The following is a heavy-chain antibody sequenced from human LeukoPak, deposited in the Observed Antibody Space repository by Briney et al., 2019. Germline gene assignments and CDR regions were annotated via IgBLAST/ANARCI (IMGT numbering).Heavy chain of an antibody. J-gene: IGHJ4*02. V-gene: IGHV1-2*02. CDR1: GYTFTGYY. Sequence: ASVKVSCTASGYTFTGYYMHWVRQAPGQGLEWMGWINPNSGGTNYAQKFQGRVTMTRDTSISTAYMELSRLRSDDTAVYYCARDQEWLQSNFDYWGQGTLVTVSS. D-gene: IGHD5-24*01. CDR2: INPNSGGT. CDR3: ARDQEWLQSNFDY.